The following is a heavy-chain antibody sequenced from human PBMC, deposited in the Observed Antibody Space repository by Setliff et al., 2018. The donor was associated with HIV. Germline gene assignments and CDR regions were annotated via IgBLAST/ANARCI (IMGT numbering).Heavy chain of an antibody. CDR1: GYALTSYS. Sequence: ASVKVSCKASGYALTSYSLTWVRQAPGQGLEWMGGIIPVFRTANYAQKFQGRVTITADESTSTAYMELSSLRSEDTAVYHCARGATITYYFDYWGQGTLVTVSS. D-gene: IGHD5-12*01. CDR3: ARGATITYYFDY. CDR2: IIPVFRTA. V-gene: IGHV1-69*13. J-gene: IGHJ4*02.